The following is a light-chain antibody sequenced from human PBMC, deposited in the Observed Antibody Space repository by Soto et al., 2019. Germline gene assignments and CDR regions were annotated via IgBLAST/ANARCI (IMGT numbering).Light chain of an antibody. J-gene: IGKJ4*01. CDR2: DTS. Sequence: EIVLTQSPATLALSPGERATLSCRASQSVRSYLAWYQQKPGQAPRLLIYDTSNRATGIPARFSGSGSATEFTLTISSLEPEDFAVYYCQQRSSWPLTFGGGTKVEIK. CDR1: QSVRSY. V-gene: IGKV3-11*01. CDR3: QQRSSWPLT.